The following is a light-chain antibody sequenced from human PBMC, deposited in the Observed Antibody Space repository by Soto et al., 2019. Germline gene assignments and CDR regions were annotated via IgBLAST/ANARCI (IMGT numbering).Light chain of an antibody. Sequence: DIQMTQSPSTLSASVGYRFTITCRASQSISTWLAWYQQKSGRAPKLLIYDSSSLESGVPSRFSGSGSGTEFSLTISSLQPDDFATYYCQQYDSFSITFGQGTRLEIK. CDR1: QSISTW. CDR2: DSS. V-gene: IGKV1-5*01. J-gene: IGKJ5*01. CDR3: QQYDSFSIT.